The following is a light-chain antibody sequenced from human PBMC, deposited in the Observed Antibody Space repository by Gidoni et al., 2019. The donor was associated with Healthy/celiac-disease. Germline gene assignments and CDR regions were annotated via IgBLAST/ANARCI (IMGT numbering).Light chain of an antibody. CDR3: QQANRFLLT. J-gene: IGKJ4*01. V-gene: IGKV1-12*01. CDR2: AAS. CDR1: QGITSW. Sequence: IQLTQSPSSVSASVGDRVTITCRASQGITSWLAWYQQKPGKAPKPLIYAASSLQSGGPSKFSGRGSGTDFTVTMSSLEAEDFTTYYWQQANRFLLTFGGGTKVEIK.